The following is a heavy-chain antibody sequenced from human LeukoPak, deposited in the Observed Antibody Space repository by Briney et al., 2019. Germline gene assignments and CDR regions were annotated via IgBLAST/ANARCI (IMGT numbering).Heavy chain of an antibody. CDR3: ARDIVYYYMDV. Sequence: GGSLRLSCAASGFTFSDYYMSWIRQAAGKGLEWVSYISSSGSTIYYADSVKGRFTISRDNAKNSLYLQMNSLRAEDTAVYYCARDIVYYYMDVWGKGTTVTVSS. CDR1: GFTFSDYY. V-gene: IGHV3-11*01. J-gene: IGHJ6*03. CDR2: ISSSGSTI. D-gene: IGHD3-16*02.